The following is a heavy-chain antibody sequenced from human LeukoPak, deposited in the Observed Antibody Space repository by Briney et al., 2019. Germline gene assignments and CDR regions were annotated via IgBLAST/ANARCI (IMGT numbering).Heavy chain of an antibody. D-gene: IGHD3-10*01. CDR2: IYYSGST. CDR3: ARHSLLLWFGESRGGWFDP. J-gene: IGHJ5*02. Sequence: SETLSLTCTVSGGSISRSSYYWGWIRQPPGKGLEWIGSIYYSGSTYYNPSLKSRVTISVDTSKNQFSLKLSSVTAADTAVYYCARHSLLLWFGESRGGWFDPWGQGTLVTVSS. V-gene: IGHV4-39*01. CDR1: GGSISRSSYY.